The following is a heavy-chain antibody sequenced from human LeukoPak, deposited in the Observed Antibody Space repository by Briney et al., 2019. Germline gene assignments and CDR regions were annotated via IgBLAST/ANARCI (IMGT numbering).Heavy chain of an antibody. Sequence: SETLSLTCTVSGGSISSSSYYWGWIRQPPGKGLEWIGSIYYSGSTYYNTSLKSRVTISVDTSKNQFSLKLSSVTAADTAVYYCGRNAAYCIDCWGQGILVTVSS. CDR3: GRNAAYCIDC. J-gene: IGHJ1*01. CDR1: GGSISSSSYY. D-gene: IGHD3-9*01. V-gene: IGHV4-39*07. CDR2: IYYSGST.